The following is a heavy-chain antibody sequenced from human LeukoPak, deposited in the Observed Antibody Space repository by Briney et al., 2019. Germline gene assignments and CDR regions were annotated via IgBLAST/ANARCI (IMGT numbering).Heavy chain of an antibody. CDR1: GFTFSDHY. CDR3: VRAFYDSGNHLPDY. CDR2: ITKKADSYTT. Sequence: GGSLRLSCAASGFTFSDHYMDWVRQAPGKGLEWVGRITKKADSYTTVYAASVKGRFTISRDDSKNSLYLQMNSLKTEDTAVYYCVRAFYDSGNHLPDYWGQGTLVTVSS. D-gene: IGHD3-10*01. J-gene: IGHJ4*02. V-gene: IGHV3-72*01.